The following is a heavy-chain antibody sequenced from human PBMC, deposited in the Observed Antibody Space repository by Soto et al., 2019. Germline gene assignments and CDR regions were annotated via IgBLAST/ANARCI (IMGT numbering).Heavy chain of an antibody. CDR2: ISGSSSTT. J-gene: IGHJ6*03. CDR3: ARGDFIGAHYYYYYMDV. V-gene: IGHV3-23*01. CDR1: GFTFSSYA. D-gene: IGHD3-10*01. Sequence: GSLRLSCAASGFTFSSYAMSWVRQAPGKGLEWVSAISGSSSTTYYADSVKGRFTISRDNAKNSLYLQMNSLRAEDTAVYYCARGDFIGAHYYYYYMDVWAKGTTVTVSS.